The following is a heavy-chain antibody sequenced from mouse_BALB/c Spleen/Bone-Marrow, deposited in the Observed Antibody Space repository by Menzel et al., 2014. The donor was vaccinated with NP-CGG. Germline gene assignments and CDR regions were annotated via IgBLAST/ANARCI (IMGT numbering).Heavy chain of an antibody. J-gene: IGHJ2*01. CDR2: IYYSGTI. CDR1: AISITTGNYR. Sequence: EVQLQQSGPGLVKPSQTVSLTCTVTAISITTGNYRWSWIRQFPGNKLEWIGYIYYSGTITYNPSLTSRTTITRDTSKNQFFLEMNSVTAEDTATYYCARDGNWDGHFDYWGQGTTLTVSS. D-gene: IGHD4-1*01. CDR3: ARDGNWDGHFDY. V-gene: IGHV3-5*02.